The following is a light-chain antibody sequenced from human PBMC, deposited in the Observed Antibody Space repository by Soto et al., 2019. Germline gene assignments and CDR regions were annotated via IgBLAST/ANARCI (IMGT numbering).Light chain of an antibody. CDR1: SSNIGAGYE. V-gene: IGLV1-40*01. CDR2: ENN. Sequence: QSVLTQPPSVSEAPGQRVTISCTGSSSNIGAGYEAHWYQQVPGTAPKLLIYENNNRPSGVPDRFSGSKSGTSASLAITGLHAEDEAEYYCQSYHSSLRPYVRGTGTQLTV. J-gene: IGLJ1*01. CDR3: QSYHSSLRPYV.